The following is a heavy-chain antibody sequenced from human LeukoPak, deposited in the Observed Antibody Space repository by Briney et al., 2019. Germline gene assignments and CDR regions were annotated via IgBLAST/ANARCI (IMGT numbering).Heavy chain of an antibody. J-gene: IGHJ6*03. CDR1: GFTFSSYG. V-gene: IGHV3-33*06. Sequence: GRSLRLSCAASGFTFSSYGMHWVRQAPGKGLEWVAVIWYDGSNKYYADSVKGRFTISRDNSKNTLYLQMNSLRAEDTAVYYCAKENSYPYYLMDVWGEGTTVTVSS. CDR2: IWYDGSNK. D-gene: IGHD5-18*01. CDR3: AKENSYPYYLMDV.